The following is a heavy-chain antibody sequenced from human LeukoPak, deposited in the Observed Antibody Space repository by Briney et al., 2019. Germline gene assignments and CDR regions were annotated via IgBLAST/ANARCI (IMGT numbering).Heavy chain of an antibody. Sequence: PSETLSLTCAIYGGSFSAYYWSWVRQPPGKGLEWLGDMTYSEDSNFNPSLKSRVTLSVDTFKTQFSLKLTSVTAADTAVYFCATEGYTAGRQVVDSWGQGTLVTVSS. V-gene: IGHV4-34*01. J-gene: IGHJ4*02. D-gene: IGHD6-6*01. CDR1: GGSFSAYY. CDR2: MTYSEDS. CDR3: ATEGYTAGRQVVDS.